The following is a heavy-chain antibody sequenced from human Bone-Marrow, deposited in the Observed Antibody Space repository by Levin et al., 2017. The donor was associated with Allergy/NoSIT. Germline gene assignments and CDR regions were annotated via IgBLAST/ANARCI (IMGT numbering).Heavy chain of an antibody. Sequence: GESLKISCAASGFTVSHNHMSWVRQVAGKGLECVGGIYSGGSTYNADSVKGRFTISRDNSKNTVYLEMNSLRVEDTAVYYCARGYKSGLLLGWGQGTLVTVSS. CDR3: ARGYKSGLLLG. CDR1: GFTVSHNH. CDR2: IYSGGST. J-gene: IGHJ4*02. D-gene: IGHD6-19*01. V-gene: IGHV3-66*01.